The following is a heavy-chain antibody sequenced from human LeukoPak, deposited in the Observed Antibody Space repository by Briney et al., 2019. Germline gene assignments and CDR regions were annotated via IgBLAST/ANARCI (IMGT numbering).Heavy chain of an antibody. CDR1: GYTFTSYY. D-gene: IGHD3-22*01. J-gene: IGHJ5*02. CDR3: ARGVLRVAAAGYTSFYDSSGYYYCWFDP. V-gene: IGHV1-46*01. CDR2: INPSGGST. Sequence: ASVKVSCKASGYTFTSYYMHWVRQAPGQGLEWMGIINPSGGSTSYAQKFQGRVTMTRDMSTSTVYMELSSLRSEDTAVYYCARGVLRVAAAGYTSFYDSSGYYYCWFDPWGQGTLVTVSS.